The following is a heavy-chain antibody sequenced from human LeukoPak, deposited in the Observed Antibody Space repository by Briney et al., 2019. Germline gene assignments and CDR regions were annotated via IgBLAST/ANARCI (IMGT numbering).Heavy chain of an antibody. J-gene: IGHJ4*02. CDR2: ISTYNGNT. CDR3: AREYCSSSSCYGVDY. CDR1: GYTFTTYG. D-gene: IGHD2-2*01. V-gene: IGHV1-18*01. Sequence: ASVKVSCKASGYTFTTYGISWVRQAPGQGLEWMGWISTYNGNTNYAQKLQGRVTMTTGTSTSTAYMELRSLRSDDTAVYYCAREYCSSSSCYGVDYWGQGTLVTVSS.